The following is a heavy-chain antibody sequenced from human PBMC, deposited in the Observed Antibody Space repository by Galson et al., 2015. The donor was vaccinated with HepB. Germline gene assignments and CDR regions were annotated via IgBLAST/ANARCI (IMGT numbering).Heavy chain of an antibody. V-gene: IGHV3-9*01. D-gene: IGHD3-16*02. CDR3: AKDGRYTSANYYYFYMDV. Sequence: SLRLSCAASGFIFDDYAMHWVRQVPGKGLEWVSGITWNSNSIGYADSVKGRFTISRDNAKNSLYLQMNTLRPEDTGLYYCAKDGRYTSANYYYFYMDVWGEGTTVTVSS. CDR2: ITWNSNSI. J-gene: IGHJ6*03. CDR1: GFIFDDYA.